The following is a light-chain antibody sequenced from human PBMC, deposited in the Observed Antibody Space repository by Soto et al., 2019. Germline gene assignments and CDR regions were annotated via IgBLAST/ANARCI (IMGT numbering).Light chain of an antibody. CDR1: QNVSNS. Sequence: IVMTQSPATLSVSPGERATLSCRARQNVSNSLAWYQQKPGQAPRLLIYDASTRATGIPARFSGSGSGTEFTLTISGLQSEDFAVYCCQQYNYWPPWTFGQGTRVEIK. CDR2: DAS. CDR3: QQYNYWPPWT. V-gene: IGKV3-15*01. J-gene: IGKJ1*01.